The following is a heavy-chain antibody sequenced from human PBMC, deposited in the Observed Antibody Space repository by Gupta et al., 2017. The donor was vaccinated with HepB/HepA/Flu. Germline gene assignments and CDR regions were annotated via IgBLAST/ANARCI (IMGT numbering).Heavy chain of an antibody. V-gene: IGHV3-30-3*01. CDR1: GFTLSSYD. CDR2: ISFDGRSE. J-gene: IGHJ4*02. CDR3: VRRSEGFDY. Sequence: QMQLVESGGGVVQPGRSLRLSCAASGFTLSSYDMHWVRQAPGKGLEWVAVISFDGRSEHYADSVKGRCTISRDISKNTMYLQMESLRPEDTAVFYCVRRSEGFDYWGQGTLVIVSS.